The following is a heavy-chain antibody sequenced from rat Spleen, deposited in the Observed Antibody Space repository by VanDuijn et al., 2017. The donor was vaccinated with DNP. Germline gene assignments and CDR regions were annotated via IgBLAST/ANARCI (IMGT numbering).Heavy chain of an antibody. D-gene: IGHD1-4*01. CDR2: ITNTGGST. CDR3: AGRPPPTRGPFDY. Sequence: EVQLVESGGGLVQPGRSLKLSCVASGFTFNNYWMTWIRQAPGKGLEWVASITNTGGSTYYPDFVKGRFTISRDNAKSTLYLQMDSLRSEDTATYYCAGRPPPTRGPFDYWGQGVTVTVSS. V-gene: IGHV5-31*01. CDR1: GFTFNNYW. J-gene: IGHJ2*01.